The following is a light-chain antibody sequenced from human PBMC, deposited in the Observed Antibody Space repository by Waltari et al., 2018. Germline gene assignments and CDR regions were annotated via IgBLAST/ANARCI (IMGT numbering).Light chain of an antibody. CDR2: GIS. J-gene: IGKJ1*01. V-gene: IGKV3-20*01. CDR3: QQYDSLPWT. CDR1: QSLTLTY. Sequence: ENVLLQSPGILSLSPGERATLSCRARQSLTLTYLAWFQQSPGQAPRLLIYGISNRATGVPERFSGSGSGTDFTLTISRLEPEDFAVYYCQQYDSLPWTFGQGTKVEIK.